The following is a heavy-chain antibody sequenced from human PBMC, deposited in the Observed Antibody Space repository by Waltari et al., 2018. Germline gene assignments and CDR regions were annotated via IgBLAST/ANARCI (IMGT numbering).Heavy chain of an antibody. CDR1: GFTFDDYG. V-gene: IGHV3-20*04. CDR2: INWNGGST. Sequence: EVQLVESGGGVVRPGGSLRLSCAASGFTFDDYGMSWVRQAPGKGLEWVSGINWNGGSTGDADSVKGRFTISRDNAKNSLYLQMNSLRAEDTALYYCARVACGGDCYADNYYYYYMDVWGKGTTVTVSS. D-gene: IGHD2-21*01. CDR3: ARVACGGDCYADNYYYYYMDV. J-gene: IGHJ6*03.